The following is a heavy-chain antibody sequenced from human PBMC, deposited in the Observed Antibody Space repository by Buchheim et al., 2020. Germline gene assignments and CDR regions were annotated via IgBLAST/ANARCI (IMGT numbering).Heavy chain of an antibody. Sequence: EVQLVESGGGLVQPGGSLRLSCAASGFTFSDFWMNWVRQAPGKGLEWVASINQRGTEKYYVDSVKGRFTVSRDNGKNSLYLQMNNLRAEDTAVYYCARDQWREYYYDRSGYRGVLGYWGQGT. V-gene: IGHV3-7*01. CDR1: GFTFSDFW. CDR3: ARDQWREYYYDRSGYRGVLGY. CDR2: INQRGTEK. J-gene: IGHJ4*02. D-gene: IGHD3-22*01.